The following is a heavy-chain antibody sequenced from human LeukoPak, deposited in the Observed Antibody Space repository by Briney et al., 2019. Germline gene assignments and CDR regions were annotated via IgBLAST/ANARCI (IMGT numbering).Heavy chain of an antibody. V-gene: IGHV3-30*02. Sequence: GGSLRLSCAASGFTFSNYAMHWVRQAPGKGLEWVAFIRNDGNDIYYADSVKGRFTISRDNSRDTLYFQMNSLRAEDTAVYYCAREYHPRRRIAAAGTGGMDVWGQGTTVTVSS. CDR3: AREYHPRRRIAAAGTGGMDV. J-gene: IGHJ6*02. D-gene: IGHD6-13*01. CDR1: GFTFSNYA. CDR2: IRNDGNDI.